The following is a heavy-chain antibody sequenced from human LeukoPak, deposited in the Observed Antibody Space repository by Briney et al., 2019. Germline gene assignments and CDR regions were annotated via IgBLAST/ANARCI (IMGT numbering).Heavy chain of an antibody. V-gene: IGHV5-51*01. D-gene: IGHD6-19*01. CDR3: ARRGSGWSLFDY. J-gene: IGHJ4*02. CDR1: GYSFTNYW. CDR2: IYPGDSDT. Sequence: GESLKISCKGSGYSFTNYWIGWVRRMPGKGLEWMGIIYPGDSDTRYNPSFQGQVTISADKFISTAYLQWTSLKASDTAMYYCARRGSGWSLFDYWGQGTRITVSS.